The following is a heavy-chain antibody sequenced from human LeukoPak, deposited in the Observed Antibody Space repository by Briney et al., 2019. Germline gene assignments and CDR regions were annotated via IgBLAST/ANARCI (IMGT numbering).Heavy chain of an antibody. V-gene: IGHV4-39*01. Sequence: KPSETLSLTCTVSGVSISSSSYYWGWIRQPPGKGLEWIGSIYYRGSTYYNPSLKSLVTISADTSKNQFSLKLSSVTAADTAVYYCARRGQSVYFDYWGQGTLVTVSS. CDR1: GVSISSSSYY. J-gene: IGHJ4*02. CDR3: ARRGQSVYFDY. CDR2: IYYRGST.